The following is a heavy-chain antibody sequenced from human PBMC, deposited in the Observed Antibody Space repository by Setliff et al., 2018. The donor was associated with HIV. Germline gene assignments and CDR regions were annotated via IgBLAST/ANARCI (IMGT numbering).Heavy chain of an antibody. CDR2: FMYTDIHYVNYLN. D-gene: IGHD6-19*01. CDR1: GASFVGDNH. J-gene: IGHJ4*02. V-gene: IGHV4-30-4*01. CDR3: ARARSDWYNVRPYYFDL. Sequence: TLSLTCAVSGASFVGDNHWSWIRQTPERGLEWIAYFMYTDIHYVNYLNYRNPSLASRLSISVDKSKNQFSLTLSSVTAADTAVYYCARARSDWYNVRPYYFDLWGQGTPVTVSS.